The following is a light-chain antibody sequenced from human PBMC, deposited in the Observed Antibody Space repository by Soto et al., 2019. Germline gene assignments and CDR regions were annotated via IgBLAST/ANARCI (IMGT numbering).Light chain of an antibody. CDR3: QPLNSYPLT. Sequence: DIQLTQSPSFLSASVGDRVTITCRASQGISSYLAWYQQKPGKAPKLLIYAASNLQSGVPSRFSGSGSGTEFTLTISSLQPEDFATYYCQPLNSYPLTFGGGTKVEIK. V-gene: IGKV1-9*01. J-gene: IGKJ4*01. CDR2: AAS. CDR1: QGISSY.